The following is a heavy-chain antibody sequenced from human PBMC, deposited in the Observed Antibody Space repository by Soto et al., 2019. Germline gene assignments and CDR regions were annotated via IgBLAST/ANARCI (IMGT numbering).Heavy chain of an antibody. CDR2: MNPNSGNT. CDR3: AREVVSRGMDV. V-gene: IGHV1-8*01. Sequence: QVQLVQSGAEVKKPGASVKVSCKTSGYTFTSYDISWVRQATGQGLEWMRWMNPNSGNTGYAQKFQGRVTMTRNTSISTAYMDLSSLRSEDTAVYYCAREVVSRGMDVWGQGTTVTVSS. D-gene: IGHD3-22*01. J-gene: IGHJ6*02. CDR1: GYTFTSYD.